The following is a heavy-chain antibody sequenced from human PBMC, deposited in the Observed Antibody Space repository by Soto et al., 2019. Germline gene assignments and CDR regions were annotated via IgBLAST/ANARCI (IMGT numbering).Heavy chain of an antibody. CDR1: GGSFSGYY. D-gene: IGHD3-10*01. CDR3: AGTLRKEYYFDY. V-gene: IGHV4-34*01. J-gene: IGHJ4*02. Sequence: SETLSLTCAVYGGSFSGYYWSWIRQPPGKGLEWIGEINHSGSTNYNPSLKSRVTISVDTPKNQFSLKLSSVTAADTAVYYCAGTLRKEYYFDYWGQGTLVTVSS. CDR2: INHSGST.